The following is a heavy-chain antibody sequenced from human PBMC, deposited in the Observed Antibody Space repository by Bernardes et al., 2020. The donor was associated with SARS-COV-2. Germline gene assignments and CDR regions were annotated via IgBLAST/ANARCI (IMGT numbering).Heavy chain of an antibody. Sequence: GGSLRLSRAASGFTFSSYGMHWVRQAPGKGLEWVAVIWYDGSNKYYADSVKGRFTISRDNSKNTLYLQMNSLRAEDTAVYYCAREGWVGATKVTWFDPWGQGTLVTVSS. J-gene: IGHJ5*02. CDR2: IWYDGSNK. CDR1: GFTFSSYG. V-gene: IGHV3-33*01. D-gene: IGHD1-26*01. CDR3: AREGWVGATKVTWFDP.